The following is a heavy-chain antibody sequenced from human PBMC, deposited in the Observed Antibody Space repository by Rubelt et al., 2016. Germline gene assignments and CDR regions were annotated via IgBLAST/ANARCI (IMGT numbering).Heavy chain of an antibody. CDR2: INPSGGST. V-gene: IGHV1-46*01. CDR1: GYTFTSYY. CDR3: ARVYVSSDTYYLDY. J-gene: IGHJ4*02. Sequence: QVQLVQSGAEVKKPGASVKVSCKASGYTFTSYYMHWVRQAPGQGLEWMGIINPSGGSTSYAQKCQGIVTLTRDTATSTVYMELGSMRSGDTARYYCARVYVSSDTYYLDYWGQGTLVTVSS. D-gene: IGHD3-22*01.